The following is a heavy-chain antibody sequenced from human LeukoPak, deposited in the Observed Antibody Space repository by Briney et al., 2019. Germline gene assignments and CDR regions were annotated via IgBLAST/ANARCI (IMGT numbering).Heavy chain of an antibody. J-gene: IGHJ4*02. V-gene: IGHV3-30*02. D-gene: IGHD2-21*02. Sequence: GGSLRLSCVASGFTLKAYAMHWVRQAPGKGLEWVAFIMYDGSSKSIGDSVKGRFSISRDNPSNTLYLEMNSLRVEDTAVYYCAKGFRHNDFSFESWGQGTLVTVSS. CDR1: GFTLKAYA. CDR2: IMYDGSSK. CDR3: AKGFRHNDFSFES.